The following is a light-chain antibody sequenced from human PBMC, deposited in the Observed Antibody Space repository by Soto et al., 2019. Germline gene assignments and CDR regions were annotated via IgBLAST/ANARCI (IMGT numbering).Light chain of an antibody. CDR3: QQYNSYPWT. CDR2: KAS. V-gene: IGKV1-5*03. Sequence: DIQMTQSPSTLSASVGDRVTITCRASQSIRSWLAWYQQKPGKAPKLLIYKASSLESGVPSRFSGSGSGTEFPLTISSLQPDDFATYYCQQYNSYPWTFGQGTKLEIK. J-gene: IGKJ2*02. CDR1: QSIRSW.